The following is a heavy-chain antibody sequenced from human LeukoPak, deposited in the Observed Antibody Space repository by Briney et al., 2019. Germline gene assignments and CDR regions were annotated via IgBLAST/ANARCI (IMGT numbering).Heavy chain of an antibody. CDR1: GFSFSSYP. D-gene: IGHD6-6*01. CDR3: AKDRNSVGSSYNY. CDR2: ISGSGDST. Sequence: PGGSLRLSCAASGFSFSSYPMNWVRQAPGKGLEWVSGISGSGDSTYYADSVKGRFTISRDNSKNTLYLQTNGLRAEDTAVYYCAKDRNSVGSSYNYWGQGTLVTVSS. V-gene: IGHV3-23*01. J-gene: IGHJ4*02.